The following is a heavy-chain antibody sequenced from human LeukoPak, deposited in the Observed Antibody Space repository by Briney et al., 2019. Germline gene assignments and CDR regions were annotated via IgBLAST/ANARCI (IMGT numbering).Heavy chain of an antibody. CDR3: ARSYCGGDCYLWNAFDI. CDR1: GFTVSSNY. D-gene: IGHD2-21*02. CDR2: IYSGGST. Sequence: PGGSLRLSCAASGFTVSSNYMSCVRQAPGKGLEWGSVIYSGGSTYYADSVTGRFSISRDNSKNTLYLQMNSLRAEDTAVYYCARSYCGGDCYLWNAFDIWGQGTMVTVSS. V-gene: IGHV3-66*01. J-gene: IGHJ3*02.